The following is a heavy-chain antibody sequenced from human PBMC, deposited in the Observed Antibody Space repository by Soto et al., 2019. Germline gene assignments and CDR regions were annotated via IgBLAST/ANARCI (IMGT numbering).Heavy chain of an antibody. CDR3: ARDMYSSSWDFDY. V-gene: IGHV3-33*01. CDR2: IWYDGSNK. D-gene: IGHD6-13*01. CDR1: GFTFSSYG. Sequence: QVQLVESGGGVVQPGRSLRLSCAASGFTFSSYGMHWVRQAPGKGLEWVAVIWYDGSNKYYADSVKGRFTISRDNSKNTLYLQRNSLRAEDTAVYYCARDMYSSSWDFDYWGQGTLVTVSS. J-gene: IGHJ4*02.